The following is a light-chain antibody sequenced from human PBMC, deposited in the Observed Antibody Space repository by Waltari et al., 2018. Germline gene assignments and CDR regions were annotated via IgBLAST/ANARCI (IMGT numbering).Light chain of an antibody. CDR3: QVWHTSTDLWV. V-gene: IGLV3-21*04. CDR1: NIGSES. J-gene: IGLJ3*02. Sequence: SYVLTQPPSVSVAPGQTARLTCGGNNIGSESVHWYQHKTGRAPVLVIEYDGGRPSGIPERFSGSNYGDTATLTITGGEAGDEADYYCQVWHTSTDLWVFGGGTKLTVL. CDR2: YDG.